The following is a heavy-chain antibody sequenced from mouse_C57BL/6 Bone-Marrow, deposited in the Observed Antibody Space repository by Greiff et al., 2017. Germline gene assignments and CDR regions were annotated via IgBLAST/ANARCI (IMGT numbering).Heavy chain of an antibody. D-gene: IGHD1-1*01. CDR2: IWSGGST. CDR1: GFSLTSYG. CDR3: ARGGDYYGSSYNYAMDY. V-gene: IGHV2-2*01. J-gene: IGHJ4*01. Sequence: VQLQQSGPGLVQPSQSLSITCTVSGFSLTSYGVHWVRQSPGKGLEWLGVIWSGGSTDYNAAFISRLSISKDNSKSRVFFKMNSLQADDTDIYYGARGGDYYGSSYNYAMDYWGQGTSVTVSS.